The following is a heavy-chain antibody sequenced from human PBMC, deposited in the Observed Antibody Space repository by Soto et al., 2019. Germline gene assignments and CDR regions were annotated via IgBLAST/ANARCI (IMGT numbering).Heavy chain of an antibody. Sequence: GGSLRLSCAASGFTWMHWVRQRPGKGMEWVSEIDSDGSSTDYADSVKGRFTVSRDNAQNSLFLQMNSLRAEDTAVYYCASLSAPVDHWGQGILVTVSS. V-gene: IGHV3-74*01. J-gene: IGHJ4*02. CDR2: IDSDGSST. CDR1: GFTW. CDR3: ASLSAPVDH. D-gene: IGHD2-2*01.